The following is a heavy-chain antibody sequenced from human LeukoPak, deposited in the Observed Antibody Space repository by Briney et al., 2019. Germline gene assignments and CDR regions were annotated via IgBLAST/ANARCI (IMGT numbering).Heavy chain of an antibody. J-gene: IGHJ4*02. CDR3: AKRGYSHNWFPY. V-gene: IGHV3-48*04. Sequence: GGSLTLSCAASGFTFIDFNINWVRQAPGRGLEWIAYISSSGTTTLYADSVKGRFTISRDNAENSLSLQMNGLRPDDTAFYFCAKRGYSHNWFPYWGQGTLVTVSS. CDR2: ISSSGTTT. D-gene: IGHD1-1*01. CDR1: GFTFIDFN.